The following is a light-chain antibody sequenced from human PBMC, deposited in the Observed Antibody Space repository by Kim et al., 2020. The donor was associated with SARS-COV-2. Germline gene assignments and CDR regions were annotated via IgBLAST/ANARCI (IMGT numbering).Light chain of an antibody. CDR1: NIGSKS. J-gene: IGLJ3*02. V-gene: IGLV3-21*04. CDR3: QVWDSSSDHPNWV. CDR2: YDS. Sequence: SYELTQPPSVSVAPGKTARITCGGNNIGSKSVHCYQQKPGQAPVLVIYYDSDRPSGIPERFSGSNSGNTATLTISRVEAGDEADYYCQVWDSSSDHPNWVFGGGTKLTVL.